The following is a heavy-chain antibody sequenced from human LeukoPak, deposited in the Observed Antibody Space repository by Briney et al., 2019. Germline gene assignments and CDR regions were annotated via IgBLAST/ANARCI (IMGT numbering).Heavy chain of an antibody. J-gene: IGHJ4*02. V-gene: IGHV1-2*06. Sequence: GASVTVSCKTSGYTFIDYYIHWIRQAPGQGLEWMGRINPTTGGTGFAQKFQGKVSMTRDTSISTAYMELSRLGSDDTAVYYCATLGEDNTDTPFDYWGQGTLVTVSS. CDR3: ATLGEDNTDTPFDY. CDR2: INPTTGGT. D-gene: IGHD3-16*01. CDR1: GYTFIDYY.